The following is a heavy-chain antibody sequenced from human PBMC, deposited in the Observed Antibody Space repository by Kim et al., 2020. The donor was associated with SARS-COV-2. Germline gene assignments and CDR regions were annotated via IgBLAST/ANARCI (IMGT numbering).Heavy chain of an antibody. CDR1: GFTLSSYA. V-gene: IGHV3-23*01. D-gene: IGHD3-3*01. Sequence: GGSLRLSCAASGFTLSSYAMSWVRQAPGKGLEWVSAISGSGGSTYYADSVKGRFTISRDNSKNTLYLQMNSLRAEDTAVYDCAKDYDFWSGSYMDVWGKGTTVTVSS. CDR2: ISGSGGST. J-gene: IGHJ6*03. CDR3: AKDYDFWSGSYMDV.